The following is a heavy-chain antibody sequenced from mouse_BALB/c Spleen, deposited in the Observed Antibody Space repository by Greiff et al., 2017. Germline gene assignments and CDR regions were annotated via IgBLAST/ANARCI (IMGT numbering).Heavy chain of an antibody. CDR2: ISSGSSTI. D-gene: IGHD2-2*01. J-gene: IGHJ3*01. CDR1: GFTFSSFG. Sequence: EVNLVESGGGLVQPGGSRKLSCAASGFTFSSFGMHWVRQAPEKGLEWVAYISSGSSTIYYADTVKGRFTISRDNPKNTLFLQMTSLRSEDTAMYYCAREGTTMVKGWFAYWGQGTLVTVSA. V-gene: IGHV5-17*02. CDR3: AREGTTMVKGWFAY.